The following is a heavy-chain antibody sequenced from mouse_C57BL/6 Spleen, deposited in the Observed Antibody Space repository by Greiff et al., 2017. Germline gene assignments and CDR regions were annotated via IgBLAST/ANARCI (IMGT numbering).Heavy chain of an antibody. J-gene: IGHJ2*01. Sequence: QVQLQQPGAELVRPGSSVKLSCKASGYTFPSYWMHWVKQRPIQGLEWIGNIDPSDSETHYNQKFKDKATLTVNKSSSTAYMQLSSLTSEDAAVYYCARLDSSGYAFDYWGQGTTLTVSS. CDR2: IDPSDSET. CDR1: GYTFPSYW. D-gene: IGHD3-2*02. V-gene: IGHV1-52*01. CDR3: ARLDSSGYAFDY.